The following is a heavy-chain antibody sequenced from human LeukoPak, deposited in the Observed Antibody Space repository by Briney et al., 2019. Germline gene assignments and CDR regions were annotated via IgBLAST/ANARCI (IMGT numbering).Heavy chain of an antibody. CDR1: GGSISTYYW. D-gene: IGHD6-19*01. J-gene: IGHJ4*02. Sequence: TLSLTCTVSGGSISTYYWSWIRQPPGQALEWLALIYWDDYKRYSPSLKSRLTITKDTSKNQVVLTMTNMDPVDTATYYCAHRADSTGWYSIDYWGQGTLVTVSS. CDR2: IYWDDYK. CDR3: AHRADSTGWYSIDY. V-gene: IGHV2-5*08.